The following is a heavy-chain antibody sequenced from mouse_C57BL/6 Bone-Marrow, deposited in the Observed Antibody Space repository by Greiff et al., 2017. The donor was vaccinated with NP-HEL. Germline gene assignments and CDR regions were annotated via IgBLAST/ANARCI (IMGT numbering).Heavy chain of an antibody. CDR2: INPGSGGT. D-gene: IGHD2-4*01. CDR3: ARWIYYDYPSYYAMDY. CDR1: GYAFTNYL. Sequence: QVQLQQSGAELVRPGTSVKVSCKASGYAFTNYLIEWVKQRPGQGLEWIGVINPGSGGTNYNEKFKGKATLTADKSSSTAYMQLSSLTSEDSAVYFCARWIYYDYPSYYAMDYWGQGTSVTVSS. V-gene: IGHV1-54*01. J-gene: IGHJ4*01.